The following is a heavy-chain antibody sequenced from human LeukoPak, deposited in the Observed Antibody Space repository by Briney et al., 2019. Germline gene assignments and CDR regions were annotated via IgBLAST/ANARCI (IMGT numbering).Heavy chain of an antibody. D-gene: IGHD6-13*01. V-gene: IGHV3-23*01. Sequence: GGSLRLSCAASGFTFDDYGMSWVRQAPGKGLEWVSAISGSGGSTYYADSVKGRFTISRDNSKNALYLQMNSLRAEDTAVYYCAKVFRDGSSWYGLEFDPWGQGTLVTVSS. CDR1: GFTFDDYG. CDR3: AKVFRDGSSWYGLEFDP. J-gene: IGHJ5*02. CDR2: ISGSGGST.